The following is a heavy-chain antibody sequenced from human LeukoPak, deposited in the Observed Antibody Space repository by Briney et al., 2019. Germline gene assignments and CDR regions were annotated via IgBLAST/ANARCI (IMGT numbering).Heavy chain of an antibody. Sequence: ASVKVSCKASGYTFTGYYMHWVRQAPGQGLEWMGWINPNSGGTNYAQKFQGRVTITADKSTSTAYMELSSLRSEDTAVYYCARELPYCSSTSCYRGALFTWGQGTLVTVSS. CDR2: INPNSGGT. V-gene: IGHV1-2*02. CDR1: GYTFTGYY. D-gene: IGHD2-2*01. J-gene: IGHJ5*02. CDR3: ARELPYCSSTSCYRGALFT.